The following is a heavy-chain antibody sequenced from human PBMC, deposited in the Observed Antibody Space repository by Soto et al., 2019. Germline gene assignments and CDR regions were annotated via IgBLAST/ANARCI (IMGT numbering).Heavy chain of an antibody. CDR3: AREMVIVATSYYYYGMDV. Sequence: GGSLRLSCAASGFTFSDFYMSWIRQAPGKGLEWVSYISGSGGTIYYADSVKGRFTIARDNAKNSLYLHMTSLRREDTAIYYCAREMVIVATSYYYYGMDVWGQGTTVTAP. J-gene: IGHJ6*02. D-gene: IGHD2-15*01. CDR2: ISGSGGTI. V-gene: IGHV3-11*01. CDR1: GFTFSDFY.